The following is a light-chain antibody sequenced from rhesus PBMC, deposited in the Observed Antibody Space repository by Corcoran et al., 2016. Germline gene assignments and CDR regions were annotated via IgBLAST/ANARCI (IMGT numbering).Light chain of an antibody. CDR2: VSS. J-gene: IGKJ3*01. V-gene: IGKV2-61*03. CDR1: QSLLHSDGYTY. Sequence: DIVMTQTPLSLPVTPGEPASISCRSSQSLLHSDGYTYLAWYLQKQGQSPQLLSDVSSNRASGVPDRFSGSGSGTDVTLKSSRVEAEDVGVYYCMQGTQLPFTFGPGTKLDIK. CDR3: MQGTQLPFT.